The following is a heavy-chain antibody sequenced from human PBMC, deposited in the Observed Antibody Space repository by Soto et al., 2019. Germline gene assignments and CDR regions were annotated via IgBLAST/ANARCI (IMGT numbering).Heavy chain of an antibody. CDR1: GYIMTTYG. D-gene: IGHD1-1*01. V-gene: IGHV1-18*01. CDR2: ISAYNGPT. J-gene: IGHJ4*02. CDR3: ARGTYFDY. Sequence: QVQLVQSGTEVKKPGASVKVSCKASGYIMTTYGVSWVRQAPGQGLEWVGWISAYNGPTSYAQKFQGRVTMTTATSTSTAYMELRSLRSDDTAVYYCARGTYFDYWGQGTLVTVSS.